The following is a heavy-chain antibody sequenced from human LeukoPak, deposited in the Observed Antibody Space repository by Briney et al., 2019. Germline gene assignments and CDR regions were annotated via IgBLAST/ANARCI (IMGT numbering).Heavy chain of an antibody. CDR1: GFTFSSYA. D-gene: IGHD3-10*01. J-gene: IGHJ5*02. V-gene: IGHV3-23*01. CDR3: AQRFHNGSGSYFPFDP. CDR2: ISGSGGST. Sequence: PGGPLRLSCAASGFTFSSYAMSWVRQAPGKGLEWVSAISGSGGSTYYADSVKGRFTISRDNSKNTLYLQMNSLRAEDTAVYYCAQRFHNGSGSYFPFDPWGQGTLVTVSS.